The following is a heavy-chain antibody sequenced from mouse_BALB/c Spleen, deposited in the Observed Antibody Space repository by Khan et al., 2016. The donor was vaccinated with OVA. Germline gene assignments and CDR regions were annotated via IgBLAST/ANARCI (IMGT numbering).Heavy chain of an antibody. CDR1: GYSFTGYF. V-gene: IGHV1-20*02. Sequence: VQLQQSGPELVKPGASVKISCKASGYSFTGYFMNWVMQRHGKSLEWIGRINPHIGETFYNQKFKGKATLTVDESSSTAHMELRSLVSEDSAVYYCARIYRSDLDYWGQGTTLTVSS. D-gene: IGHD1-1*01. J-gene: IGHJ2*01. CDR3: ARIYRSDLDY. CDR2: INPHIGET.